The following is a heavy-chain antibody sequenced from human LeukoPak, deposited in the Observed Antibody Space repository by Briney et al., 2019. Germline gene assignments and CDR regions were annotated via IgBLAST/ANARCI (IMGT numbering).Heavy chain of an antibody. CDR2: IYPGDSDA. CDR1: GYTFTTYY. V-gene: IGHV5-51*01. Sequence: GESLKISCKGSGYTFTTYYIGWVRQMPGKGLEWMGIIYPGDSDARYSPSFQGQVTISVDKSISTAYLQWSSLEASDTAMYYCARQLGYCGGGGCPVSGFDHWGQGTQVTVSS. J-gene: IGHJ4*02. CDR3: ARQLGYCGGGGCPVSGFDH. D-gene: IGHD2-15*01.